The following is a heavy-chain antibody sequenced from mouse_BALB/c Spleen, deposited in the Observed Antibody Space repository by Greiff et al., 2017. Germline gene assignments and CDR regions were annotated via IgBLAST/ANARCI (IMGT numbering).Heavy chain of an antibody. Sequence: QVQLKESGPELVKPGASVKISCKASGYAFSSSWMNWVKQRPGQGLEWIGRIYPGDGDTNYNGKFKGKATLTADKSSSTAYMQLSSLTSVDSAVYFCAREGLVYDYDNYAMDYWGQGTSVTVSS. V-gene: IGHV1-82*01. D-gene: IGHD2-4*01. CDR1: GYAFSSSW. CDR2: IYPGDGDT. CDR3: AREGLVYDYDNYAMDY. J-gene: IGHJ4*01.